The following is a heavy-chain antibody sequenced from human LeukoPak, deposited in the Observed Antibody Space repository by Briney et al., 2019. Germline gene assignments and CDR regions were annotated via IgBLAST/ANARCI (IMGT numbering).Heavy chain of an antibody. Sequence: GASVKVSSKASGYTFTSYGISWVRQAPGQGLEWMGWISAYNGNTNYAQKLQGRVTMTTDTSTSTAYMELRSLRSDDTAVYYCARGRKDYGDDHFDYWGQGTLVTVSS. CDR3: ARGRKDYGDDHFDY. CDR2: ISAYNGNT. V-gene: IGHV1-18*01. D-gene: IGHD4-17*01. CDR1: GYTFTSYG. J-gene: IGHJ4*02.